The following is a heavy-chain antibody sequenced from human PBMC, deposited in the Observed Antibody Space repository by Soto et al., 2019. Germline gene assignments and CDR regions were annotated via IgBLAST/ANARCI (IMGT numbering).Heavy chain of an antibody. V-gene: IGHV3-30-3*01. Sequence: GGSLRLSCAASGFTFSSYAMHWVRQAPGKGLEWVAVISYDGSNKYYADSVKGRFTISRDNSKNTLYLQMNSLRAEDTAVYYCATLSGSTAGWDHYGMDVWGQGTSVTVSS. CDR1: GFTFSSYA. J-gene: IGHJ6*02. CDR2: ISYDGSNK. CDR3: ATLSGSTAGWDHYGMDV. D-gene: IGHD1-26*01.